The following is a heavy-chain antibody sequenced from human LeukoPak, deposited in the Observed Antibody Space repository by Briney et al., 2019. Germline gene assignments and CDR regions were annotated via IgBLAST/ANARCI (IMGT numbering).Heavy chain of an antibody. CDR2: IKSKTDGGTT. CDR3: TTGDDYGDYGFNY. Sequence: GGSLRLSCAASGFTFSNAWMSRVRQAPGKGLEWVGRIKSKTDGGTTDYAAPVKGRFTISRDDSKNTLYLQMNSLKTEDTAVYYCTTGDDYGDYGFNYWGQGTLVTVSS. D-gene: IGHD4-17*01. CDR1: GFTFSNAW. V-gene: IGHV3-15*01. J-gene: IGHJ4*02.